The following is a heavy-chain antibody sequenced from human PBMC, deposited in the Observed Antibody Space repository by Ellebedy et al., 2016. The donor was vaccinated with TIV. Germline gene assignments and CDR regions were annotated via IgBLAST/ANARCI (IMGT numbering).Heavy chain of an antibody. V-gene: IGHV3-23*01. CDR2: ISNTGSRT. D-gene: IGHD2-2*01. J-gene: IGHJ4*02. CDR3: AKGRGGGSDSSTPRYYFDY. CDR1: GFTFSSYA. Sequence: GESLKISCAASGFTFSSYAMSWVRQAPGKGLEWVSTISNTGSRTYYADPVEGRFIIYRDNSKKTLYLQMNSLRAEDKAVYYCAKGRGGGSDSSTPRYYFDYWGLGTLVTVSS.